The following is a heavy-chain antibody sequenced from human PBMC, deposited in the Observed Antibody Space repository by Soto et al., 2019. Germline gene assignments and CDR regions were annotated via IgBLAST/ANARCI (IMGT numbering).Heavy chain of an antibody. J-gene: IGHJ4*02. CDR3: ARDFAYFDS. D-gene: IGHD3-3*01. Sequence: SETLSLTCTVSGGSISSYYWSWIRQPPGKGLEWIGYIYYSGSTNYNPSLKSRVTISVETSKNQFSLKLSSVTAADTAVYFCARDFAYFDSWGQGTLVTVS. V-gene: IGHV4-59*01. CDR2: IYYSGST. CDR1: GGSISSYY.